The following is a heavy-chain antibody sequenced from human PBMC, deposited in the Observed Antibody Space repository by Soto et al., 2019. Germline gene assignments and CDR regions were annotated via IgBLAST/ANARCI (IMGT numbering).Heavy chain of an antibody. CDR1: GYSFTSYW. CDR3: ARYSSSSAYYYYGMDV. Sequence: LNISCKGSGYSFTSYWIGWVRQMPGKGLEWMGIIYPGDSDTRYSPSFQGQVTISADKSISTAYLQWSSLKASDTAMYYCARYSSSSAYYYYGMDVWGQGTTVTVSS. D-gene: IGHD6-6*01. J-gene: IGHJ6*02. V-gene: IGHV5-51*01. CDR2: IYPGDSDT.